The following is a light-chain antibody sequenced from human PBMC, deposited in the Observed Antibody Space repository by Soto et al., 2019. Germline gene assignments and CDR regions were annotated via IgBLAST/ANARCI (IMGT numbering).Light chain of an antibody. CDR2: EVS. CDR1: SSDVGSYNR. CDR3: ASHAGSSHAWV. V-gene: IGLV2-18*02. J-gene: IGLJ3*02. Sequence: QSVLTQPPSVSGSPGQSVTISCTGTSSDVGSYNRVSWYQQPPGTAPKLMIYEVSYRPSGVPDRFSGSKSGNTASLTISGLQAEDEADYYCASHAGSSHAWVFGGGTKLTVL.